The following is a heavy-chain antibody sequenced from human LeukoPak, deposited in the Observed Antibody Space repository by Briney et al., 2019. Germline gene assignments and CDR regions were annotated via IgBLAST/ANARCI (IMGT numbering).Heavy chain of an antibody. CDR2: IYYSGST. J-gene: IGHJ3*02. Sequence: SETLSLTCTVSGGSISSYYWSWIRQPPGKGLEWIGYIYYSGSTNYNPSLKSRVTISVDTSKNQFSLKLSSVTAADTAVYYCARVAERTWLPYDAAFDIWGLGTMVTVSS. CDR3: ARVAERTWLPYDAAFDI. D-gene: IGHD3-9*01. V-gene: IGHV4-59*01. CDR1: GGSISSYY.